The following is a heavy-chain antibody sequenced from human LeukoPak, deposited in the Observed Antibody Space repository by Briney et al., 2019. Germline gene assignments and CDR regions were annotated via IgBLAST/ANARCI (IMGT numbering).Heavy chain of an antibody. V-gene: IGHV3-30-3*01. CDR2: ISYDGSNK. D-gene: IGHD3-22*01. J-gene: IGHJ4*02. Sequence: VQPGRSLRLSCAASGFTFSSYAMHWVRQAPGKGLEWVAVISYDGSNKYYADSVKGRFTISRDNSKNTLYLQMNSLRAEDTAVYYCARDALITMIVVGLIDYWGQGTLVTVSS. CDR1: GFTFSSYA. CDR3: ARDALITMIVVGLIDY.